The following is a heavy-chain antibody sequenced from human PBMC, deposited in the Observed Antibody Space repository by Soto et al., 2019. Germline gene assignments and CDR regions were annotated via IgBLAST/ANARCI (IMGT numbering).Heavy chain of an antibody. CDR3: CVIKRRDQYSTSGYWFDP. V-gene: IGHV3-15*01. CDR2: IKSKADGETK. Sequence: PXGSLRLSCSASGFTFSHAWMSWVRQAPGKGLDWVGRIKSKADGETKDYGAPVRGRFTISRDDSQDILYLHMNSLRIEDTAVYYCCVIKRRDQYSTSGYWFDPWGPGTLVTVSS. CDR1: GFTFSHAW. J-gene: IGHJ5*02. D-gene: IGHD4-4*01.